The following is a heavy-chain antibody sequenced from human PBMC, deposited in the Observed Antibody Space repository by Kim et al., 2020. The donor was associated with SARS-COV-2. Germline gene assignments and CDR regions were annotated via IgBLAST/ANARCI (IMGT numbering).Heavy chain of an antibody. Sequence: SETLSLTCTASGGSISSYYWSWIRQPPGKGLEWIGHIYYSGSTNYNPSHKSRVTISADTSKNHFSLKLSSGPAADTAVYYYARLSPNSFLCISVAGLFD. J-gene: IGHJ4*01. D-gene: IGHD6-19*01. CDR1: GGSISSYY. CDR3: ARLSPNSFLCISVAGLFD. CDR2: IYYSGST. V-gene: IGHV4-59*08.